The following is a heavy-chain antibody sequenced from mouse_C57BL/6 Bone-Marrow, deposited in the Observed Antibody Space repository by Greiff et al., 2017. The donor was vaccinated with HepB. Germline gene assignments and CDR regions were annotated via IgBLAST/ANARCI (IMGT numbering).Heavy chain of an antibody. Sequence: VQLQESGAELLKPGASVKLSCKATGYTFTGYWIEWVKQRPGHGLEWIGEILPGSGSTNYNEKFKGKATLTADTSSNTAYMQLSSLTTEDSAIYYCASGYNGYYGDAMDYWGQGTSVTVSS. CDR3: ASGYNGYYGDAMDY. D-gene: IGHD2-3*01. V-gene: IGHV1-9*01. CDR2: ILPGSGST. J-gene: IGHJ4*01. CDR1: GYTFTGYW.